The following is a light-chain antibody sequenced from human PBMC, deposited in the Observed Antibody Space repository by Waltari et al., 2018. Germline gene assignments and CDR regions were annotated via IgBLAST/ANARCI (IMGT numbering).Light chain of an antibody. CDR3: SSYTSSSTWV. J-gene: IGLJ3*02. Sequence: QSALTQPPSVSGSPGQSVTISCTGTSSDVGSYNRVSWYQQPPGTAPKLMIYEVSNRPSGVPDRFSGSQSGNSDSLTISGLQAEDEADYYCSSYTSSSTWVFGGGTKLTVL. V-gene: IGLV2-18*02. CDR1: SSDVGSYNR. CDR2: EVS.